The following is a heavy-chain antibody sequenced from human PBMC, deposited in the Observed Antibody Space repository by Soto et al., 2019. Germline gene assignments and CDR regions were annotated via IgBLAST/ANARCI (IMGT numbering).Heavy chain of an antibody. CDR3: ARAPSSGYYYGGDYYYGMDV. J-gene: IGHJ6*02. V-gene: IGHV3-74*01. Sequence: EVQLVESGGGLVQPGGSLRLSCAASGFTFSSYWMHWVRQAPGKGLVWVSRINSDGSSTSYADSVKGRFTISRDNAKNTLYLQMNSLRAEDTAVYYCARAPSSGYYYGGDYYYGMDVWGLGTTVTVSS. D-gene: IGHD3-22*01. CDR1: GFTFSSYW. CDR2: INSDGSST.